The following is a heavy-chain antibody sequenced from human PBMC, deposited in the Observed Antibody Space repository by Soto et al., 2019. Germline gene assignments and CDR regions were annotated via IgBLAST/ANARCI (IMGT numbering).Heavy chain of an antibody. V-gene: IGHV3-7*05. CDR1: GFIFGNYW. CDR2: IRKDESKM. Sequence: EVQLVESGGGLVQPGGSLRLSCTGSGFIFGNYWMTWVRQAPGQGLEWVANIRKDESKMSYLDSVRGRFTISRDNAKNSLFLKMNDLRAEDTALYYCTRDMSPGTSGWYFDAFDLWGQGTMVPVSS. D-gene: IGHD6-19*01. J-gene: IGHJ3*01. CDR3: TRDMSPGTSGWYFDAFDL.